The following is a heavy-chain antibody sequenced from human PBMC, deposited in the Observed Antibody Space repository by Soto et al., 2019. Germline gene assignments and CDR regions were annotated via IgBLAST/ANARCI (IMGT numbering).Heavy chain of an antibody. D-gene: IGHD6-19*01. Sequence: SETLSLTCTVSGGSISSYYWSWIRQPPGKGLEWIGYIYYSGSTNYNPSLKSRVTISVDTSKNQFSLKLSSVTAADTAVYYCARAATVAGAEYFQHWGQGTLVTIS. J-gene: IGHJ1*01. V-gene: IGHV4-59*01. CDR3: ARAATVAGAEYFQH. CDR2: IYYSGST. CDR1: GGSISSYY.